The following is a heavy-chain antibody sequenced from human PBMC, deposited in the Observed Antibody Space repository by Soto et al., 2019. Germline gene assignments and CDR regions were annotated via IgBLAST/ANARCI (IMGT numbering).Heavy chain of an antibody. D-gene: IGHD1-7*01. CDR1: GFTFSLFT. Sequence: GGSLRLSCAASGFTFSLFTLHWVRQPPGKGLDWVAVVSTDVNNKFYASSVKGRFTISRDNSKNTMYLQMNNLSPEDTAVYYCARGNLDVWGQGTTVTVS. J-gene: IGHJ6*02. V-gene: IGHV3-30-3*01. CDR2: VSTDVNNK. CDR3: ARGNLDV.